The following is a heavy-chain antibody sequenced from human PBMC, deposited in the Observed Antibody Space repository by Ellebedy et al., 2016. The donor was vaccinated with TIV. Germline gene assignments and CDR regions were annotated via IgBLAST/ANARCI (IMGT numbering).Heavy chain of an antibody. D-gene: IGHD3-10*01. CDR3: ARIRGSVPLDY. CDR2: IDYDDEK. Sequence: SGPTLVNPTQTLTLNCTFSGFSLDTYQMYVAWIRQPPGKALEWLARIDYDDEKYYSTSLRTRLTISKDTSKNQVVLTMSNVDPVDTATYDCARIRGSVPLDYWGQGILVTVSS. V-gene: IGHV2-70*11. J-gene: IGHJ4*02. CDR1: GFSLDTYQMY.